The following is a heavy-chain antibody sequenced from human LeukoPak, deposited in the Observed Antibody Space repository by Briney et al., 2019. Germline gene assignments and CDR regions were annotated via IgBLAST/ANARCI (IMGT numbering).Heavy chain of an antibody. V-gene: IGHV3-30*02. D-gene: IGHD3-16*02. CDR1: GFTFSSCG. CDR2: IRYDGSNK. CDR3: AKGPRGLRLGELSLALDY. Sequence: GGSLRLSCAASGFTFSSCGMHWVRQAPGKGLEWVAFIRYDGSNKYYADSVKGRFTISRDNSKNTLYLQMNSLRAEDTAVYYCAKGPRGLRLGELSLALDYWGQGTLVTVSS. J-gene: IGHJ4*02.